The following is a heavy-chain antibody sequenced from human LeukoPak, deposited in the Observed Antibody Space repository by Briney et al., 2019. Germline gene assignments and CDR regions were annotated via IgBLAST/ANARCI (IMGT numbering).Heavy chain of an antibody. Sequence: HPGRSLRLSCAASGFTFSSYGMHWVRQAPGKGLEWLAVISYDGSNKYYADSVKGRFTISRDNSKNTLYLQMNSLRAEDTAVYYCALLRFGDGYYYYGMDVWGQGTTVTVSS. D-gene: IGHD3-10*01. J-gene: IGHJ6*02. V-gene: IGHV3-30*03. CDR1: GFTFSSYG. CDR3: ALLRFGDGYYYYGMDV. CDR2: ISYDGSNK.